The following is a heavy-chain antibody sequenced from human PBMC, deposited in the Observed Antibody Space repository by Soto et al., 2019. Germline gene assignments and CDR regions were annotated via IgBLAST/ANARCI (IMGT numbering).Heavy chain of an antibody. D-gene: IGHD3-22*01. J-gene: IGHJ1*01. CDR1: GRTFNNYA. Sequence: SVKVSCKASGRTFNNYAISWVRQAPGIGFEWLGVIIPIGGTPEHAQKFQGRVTISADESTNTAYMELSSLRPEDTAVYYCATNYYDGSGHYFIFEHCGPGTLVTVSS. CDR2: IIPIGGTP. CDR3: ATNYYDGSGHYFIFEH. V-gene: IGHV1-69*13.